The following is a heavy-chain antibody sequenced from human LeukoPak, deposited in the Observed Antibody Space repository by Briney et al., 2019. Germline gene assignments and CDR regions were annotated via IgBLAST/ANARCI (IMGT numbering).Heavy chain of an antibody. D-gene: IGHD6-19*01. CDR3: ARDPIAVAGTHAFDI. CDR2: ISSSGSTI. Sequence: GGSLRLSCAASGFTFSDYYMSWIRQAPGKGLEWVSYISSSGSTIYYADSVKGRFTISRDNVKNSLYLQMNSLRAEDTAVYYCARDPIAVAGTHAFDIWGQGTMVTVSS. V-gene: IGHV3-11*01. J-gene: IGHJ3*02. CDR1: GFTFSDYY.